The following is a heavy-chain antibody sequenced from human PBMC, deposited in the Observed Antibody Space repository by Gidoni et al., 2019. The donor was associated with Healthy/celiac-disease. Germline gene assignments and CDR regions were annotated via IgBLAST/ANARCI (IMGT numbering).Heavy chain of an antibody. CDR3: ARDKGTVVKGMDAFDI. V-gene: IGHV4-30-2*05. D-gene: IGHD2-15*01. CDR2: GTT. J-gene: IGHJ3*02. Sequence: GTTYYNPSLKSRVTISVDTSKNQFSLKLSSVTAADTAVYYCARDKGTVVKGMDAFDIWGQGTMVTVSS.